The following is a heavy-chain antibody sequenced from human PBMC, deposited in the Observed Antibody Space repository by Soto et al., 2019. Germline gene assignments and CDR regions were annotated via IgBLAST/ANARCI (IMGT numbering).Heavy chain of an antibody. D-gene: IGHD6-19*01. Sequence: HPGGSLRLSCAASGFTFSDYDMHWVRQAPGEGLEWVSGIGAASDTYYPVSVQGRFTVPRDNAKKSLYLQMNSLRAGDTAVYYCARGGLAPGDYYFRKDGWGPGT. V-gene: IGHV3-13*01. CDR2: IGAASDT. J-gene: IGHJ6*02. CDR3: ARGGLAPGDYYFRKDG. CDR1: GFTFSDYD.